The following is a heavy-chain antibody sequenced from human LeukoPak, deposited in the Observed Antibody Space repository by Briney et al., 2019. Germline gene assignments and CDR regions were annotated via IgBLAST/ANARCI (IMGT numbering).Heavy chain of an antibody. Sequence: ETLSLTCAVYGGSFSGYYWSWVRQAPGKGLEWVSVIYSGGSTYYADSVKGRFTISRDNSKNTLYLQMNSLRAEDTAVYYCARDPLYCGGDCYSGIYYYYGMDVWGQGTTVTVSS. V-gene: IGHV3-66*01. CDR3: ARDPLYCGGDCYSGIYYYYGMDV. CDR1: GGSFSGYY. CDR2: IYSGGST. D-gene: IGHD2-21*02. J-gene: IGHJ6*02.